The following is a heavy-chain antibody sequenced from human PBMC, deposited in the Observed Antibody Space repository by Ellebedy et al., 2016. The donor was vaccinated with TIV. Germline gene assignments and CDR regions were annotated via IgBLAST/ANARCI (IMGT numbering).Heavy chain of an antibody. CDR1: GFTFADYA. Sequence: GGSLRLSCAASGFTFADYAMHWVRQAPGKGLEWVSGINWNGGSTGYADSVKGRFTISRDNAKNSLYLQMNSLRAEDTAVYYCAREFSGYCSSTSCEGDYYYGMDVWGQGTTVTVSS. J-gene: IGHJ6*02. CDR2: INWNGGST. V-gene: IGHV3-20*04. CDR3: AREFSGYCSSTSCEGDYYYGMDV. D-gene: IGHD2-2*01.